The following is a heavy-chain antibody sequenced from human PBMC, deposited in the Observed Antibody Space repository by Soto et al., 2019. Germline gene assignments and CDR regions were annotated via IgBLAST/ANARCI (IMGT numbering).Heavy chain of an antibody. V-gene: IGHV4-59*08. D-gene: IGHD2-2*02. CDR2: IYYSGST. CDR3: ARHALGYCSSTSCYTGAFDI. Sequence: SETLSLTCTVSGGSISSYYWSWIRQPPGKGLEWIGYIYYSGSTNYNPSLKSRVTISVDTPKNQFSLKLSSVTAADTAVYYCARHALGYCSSTSCYTGAFDIWGQGTMVTVSS. J-gene: IGHJ3*02. CDR1: GGSISSYY.